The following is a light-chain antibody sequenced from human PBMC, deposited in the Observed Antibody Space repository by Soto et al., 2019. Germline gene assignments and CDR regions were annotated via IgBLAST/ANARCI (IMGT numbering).Light chain of an antibody. CDR2: DAS. CDR3: QQYNNWPPLT. Sequence: PGERATLSCRASQSVRSNLAWYQQKPGQAPRLLMYDASTRATGIPARFSGSGSGTEFTLTISSLQSEDFAVYHCQQYNNWPPLTFGGGTKVDIK. J-gene: IGKJ4*01. V-gene: IGKV3-15*01. CDR1: QSVRSN.